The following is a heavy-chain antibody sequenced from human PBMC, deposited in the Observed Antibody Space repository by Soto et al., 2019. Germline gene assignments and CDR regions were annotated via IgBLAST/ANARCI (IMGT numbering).Heavy chain of an antibody. CDR1: GGSISSSNW. D-gene: IGHD3-10*01. CDR2: IYHSGST. Sequence: QVQLQESGPGLVKPSGTLSLTCAVSGGSISSSNWWSWVRQPPGKGLEWIGEIYHSGSTNYNPSLKGRATISVDKSRIKFSRKLSAVTAADTAVYYCARGSRAGFGEFPLHWFDPWGQGTLVTVSS. CDR3: ARGSRAGFGEFPLHWFDP. J-gene: IGHJ5*02. V-gene: IGHV4-4*02.